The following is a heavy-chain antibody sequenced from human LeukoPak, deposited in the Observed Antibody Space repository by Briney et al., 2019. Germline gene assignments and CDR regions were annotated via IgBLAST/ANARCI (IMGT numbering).Heavy chain of an antibody. CDR1: GYTFTNYY. D-gene: IGHD3-16*01. V-gene: IGHV1-46*01. Sequence: GASVTVSCKASGYTFTNYYMHWVGQAPGQGLEGMGIINPGGRSTTYAQKFQGRVTLTRDTSTSTVYMELSSLRSEDTAVYYCARDGGGVSAPGGYWGQGTLVTVSS. CDR2: INPGGRST. J-gene: IGHJ4*02. CDR3: ARDGGGVSAPGGY.